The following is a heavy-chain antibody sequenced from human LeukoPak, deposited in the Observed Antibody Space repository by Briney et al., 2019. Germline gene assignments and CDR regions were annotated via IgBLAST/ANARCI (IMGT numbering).Heavy chain of an antibody. CDR3: AKDVSSGYYDHFDY. CDR2: ISGSGGST. CDR1: GFTFSGSE. V-gene: IGHV3-23*01. D-gene: IGHD3-22*01. Sequence: HSGGPLRLSCAASGFTFSGSEMNWFRQAPGKGLEWVSAISGSGGSTYYADSVKGRFTISRDNSKNTLYLQMNSLRAEDTAVYYCAKDVSSGYYDHFDYWGQGTLVTVSS. J-gene: IGHJ4*02.